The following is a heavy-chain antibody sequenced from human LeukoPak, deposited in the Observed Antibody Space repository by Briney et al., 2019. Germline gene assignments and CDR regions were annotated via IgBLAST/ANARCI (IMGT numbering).Heavy chain of an antibody. J-gene: IGHJ3*02. D-gene: IGHD3-3*01. CDR3: ARDYDFWSGYYIHAFDI. CDR2: ISAYNGNT. Sequence: ASVKASCKASGYTFTSYGISWVRQAPGQGLEWMGWISAYNGNTNYAQKPQGRVTMTTDTSTSTAYMELRSLRSDDTAVYYCARDYDFWSGYYIHAFDIWGQGTMVTVSS. CDR1: GYTFTSYG. V-gene: IGHV1-18*01.